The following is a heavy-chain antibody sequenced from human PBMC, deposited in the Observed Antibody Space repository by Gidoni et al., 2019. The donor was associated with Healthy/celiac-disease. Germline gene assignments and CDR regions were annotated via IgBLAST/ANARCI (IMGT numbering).Heavy chain of an antibody. J-gene: IGHJ4*02. CDR1: GYSFTSYL. V-gene: IGHV5-51*01. CDR3: ARHEKSRIAVAGHAPFDY. Sequence: EVQLVQSGAEVKKPGESLKFSCKGSGYSFTSYLIGWVRQMPGKGLEWMGIIYPGDSDTRYSPSFQGQVTISADKSISTAYLQWSSLKASDTAMYYCARHEKSRIAVAGHAPFDYWGQGTLVTVSS. D-gene: IGHD6-19*01. CDR2: IYPGDSDT.